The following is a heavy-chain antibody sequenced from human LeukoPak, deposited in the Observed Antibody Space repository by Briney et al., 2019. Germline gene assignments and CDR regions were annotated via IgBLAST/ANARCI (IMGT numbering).Heavy chain of an antibody. CDR1: GFTFSSYW. D-gene: IGHD3-16*01. V-gene: IGHV3-7*01. CDR3: AREGTYYEYVWGSSP. J-gene: IGHJ4*02. CDR2: IKHDGSEK. Sequence: PGGSLRLSCTASGFTFSSYWMSWVRQAPGKGLEWVANIKHDGSEKYYVDSVKGRFTISRDSAKNSLYLQMNSLRAEDTAVYYCAREGTYYEYVWGSSPGGQGTLVTVSS.